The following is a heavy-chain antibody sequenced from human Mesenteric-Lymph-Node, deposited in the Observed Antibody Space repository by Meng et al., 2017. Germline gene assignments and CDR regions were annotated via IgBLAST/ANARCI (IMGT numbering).Heavy chain of an antibody. D-gene: IGHD6-19*01. CDR3: AAHSG. Sequence: GESLKISCAASGFTFSSYGMHWVRQAPGKGLEWVAVISYDGSNKYYADSVKGRFTISRDNSKNTLYLQMNSLRAEDTAVYYCAAHSGWGQGTLVTVSS. V-gene: IGHV3-30*19. CDR2: ISYDGSNK. J-gene: IGHJ4*02. CDR1: GFTFSSYG.